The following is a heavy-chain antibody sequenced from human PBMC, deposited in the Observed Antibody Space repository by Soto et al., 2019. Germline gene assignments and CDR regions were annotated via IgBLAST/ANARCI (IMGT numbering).Heavy chain of an antibody. V-gene: IGHV3-21*01. CDR3: ARDPVGMVTASVDP. CDR2: ISSSSSYI. Sequence: EVQLVESGGGLVKPGGSLRLSCAASGFTFSSYSMNWVRQAPGKGLEWVSSISSSSSYIYYADSVKGRFTISRDNAKIALYLQMNSLRAEDTAVYYCARDPVGMVTASVDPWGQGTLVTVSS. J-gene: IGHJ5*02. D-gene: IGHD2-21*02. CDR1: GFTFSSYS.